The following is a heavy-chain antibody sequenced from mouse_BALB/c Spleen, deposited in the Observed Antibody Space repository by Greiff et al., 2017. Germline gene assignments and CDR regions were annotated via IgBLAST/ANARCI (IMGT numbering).Heavy chain of an antibody. J-gene: IGHJ3*01. D-gene: IGHD2-4*01. CDR3: ASSSYYDYAWFAY. CDR2: ISYSGST. CDR1: GYSITSDYA. Sequence: EVQLQQSGPGLVKPSQSLSLTCTVTGYSITSDYAWNWIRQFPGNKLEWMGYISYSGSTSYNPSLKSRISITRDTSKNQFFLQLNSVTTEDTATYYCASSSYYDYAWFAYWGQGTLVTVSA. V-gene: IGHV3-2*02.